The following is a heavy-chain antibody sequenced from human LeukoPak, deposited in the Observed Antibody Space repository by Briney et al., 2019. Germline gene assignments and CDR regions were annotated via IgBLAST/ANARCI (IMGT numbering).Heavy chain of an antibody. V-gene: IGHV1-69*13. D-gene: IGHD2-15*01. Sequence: GASVKVSCKASGGTFISYAISWVRQAPGQGLEWVGGIIPIFGTANYAQKFQGRVTITADESTSTAYMELSSLRSEDTAVYYCASCSGGSCYTYYYYYGMDVWGQETTVTVSS. J-gene: IGHJ6*02. CDR3: ASCSGGSCYTYYYYYGMDV. CDR2: IIPIFGTA. CDR1: GGTFISYA.